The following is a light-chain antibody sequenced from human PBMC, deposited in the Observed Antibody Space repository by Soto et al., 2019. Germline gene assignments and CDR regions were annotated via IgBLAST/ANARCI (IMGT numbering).Light chain of an antibody. CDR2: GAS. Sequence: EIVLTQSPGTLSLSPGERATLSCRASQSVSNSYLTWYQQKPGQAPRLLIYGASNRATGIPDRFSGSGSGTDFTLAISRLEPGDFAMFYCQQYGGSPPFTFGPGTKVDIK. J-gene: IGKJ3*01. CDR1: QSVSNSY. CDR3: QQYGGSPPFT. V-gene: IGKV3-20*01.